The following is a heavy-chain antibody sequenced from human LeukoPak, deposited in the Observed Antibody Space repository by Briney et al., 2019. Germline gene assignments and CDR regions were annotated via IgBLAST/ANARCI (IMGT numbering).Heavy chain of an antibody. Sequence: ASVKVSCKASGNTFTSYAMHWVRQAPGQRLEWMGWINAGNGNTKYSQKFQGRVTITRDTSASTAYMELSSLRSEDTAVYYCARDRSNRDYGDYEGGFDYWGQGTLVTVSS. CDR3: ARDRSNRDYGDYEGGFDY. J-gene: IGHJ4*02. V-gene: IGHV1-3*01. CDR1: GNTFTSYA. CDR2: INAGNGNT. D-gene: IGHD4-17*01.